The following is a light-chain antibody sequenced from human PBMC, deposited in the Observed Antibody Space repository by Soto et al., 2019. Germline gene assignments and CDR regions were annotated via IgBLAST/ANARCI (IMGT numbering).Light chain of an antibody. CDR2: LGS. V-gene: IGKV2-28*01. J-gene: IGKJ3*01. CDR3: MQALQTPFT. CDR1: QSLLHSNGYTY. Sequence: DIVMTQSPLSLPVTPGEPASISCRSSQSLLHSNGYTYLDWYLQKPGQSPQHLIYLGSNRASGVPDRFSGSGSGTDFTLKISRVEAEDVGVYYCMQALQTPFTFGPGTKVDIK.